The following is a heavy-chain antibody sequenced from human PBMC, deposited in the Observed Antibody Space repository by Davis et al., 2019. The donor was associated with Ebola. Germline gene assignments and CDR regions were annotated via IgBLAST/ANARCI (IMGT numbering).Heavy chain of an antibody. D-gene: IGHD3-22*01. V-gene: IGHV3-23*01. J-gene: IGHJ3*02. CDR3: ASADSSGYWRDI. Sequence: GESLKISCAASGFTFSSYAMSWVRQAPGKGLEWVSAISGSGGSTYYADSVKGRFTISRDNSKNTLYLQMNSLRAEDTAVYYCASADSSGYWRDIWGQGTMVTVSS. CDR1: GFTFSSYA. CDR2: ISGSGGST.